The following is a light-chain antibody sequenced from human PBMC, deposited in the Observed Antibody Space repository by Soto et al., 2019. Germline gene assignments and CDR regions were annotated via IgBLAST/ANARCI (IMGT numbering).Light chain of an antibody. Sequence: EIVLTQSPATLSLSPGERATLSCRASQSVSSYLAWYQQKPGKAPRPLIYGASSRATGIPDRFSGSGSGTDFTLTISRLEPEDFAVYYCQQYNSLPLTFGGGTKVDIK. J-gene: IGKJ4*01. CDR1: QSVSSY. CDR3: QQYNSLPLT. CDR2: GAS. V-gene: IGKV3-20*01.